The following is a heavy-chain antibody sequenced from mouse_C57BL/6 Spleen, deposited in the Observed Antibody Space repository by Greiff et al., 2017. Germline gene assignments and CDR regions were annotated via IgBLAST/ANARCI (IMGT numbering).Heavy chain of an antibody. J-gene: IGHJ1*03. Sequence: DVQLQESGPELVKPGASVKMSCKASGYTFTDYNMHWVKQSHGKSLEWIGYINPNNGGTSYNQKFKGKATLTVNKSSSTAYMELRSLTSEDSAVYYCARKEGGTGYFDVWGTGTTVTVSS. CDR3: ARKEGGTGYFDV. CDR2: INPNNGGT. V-gene: IGHV1-22*01. D-gene: IGHD4-1*01. CDR1: GYTFTDYN.